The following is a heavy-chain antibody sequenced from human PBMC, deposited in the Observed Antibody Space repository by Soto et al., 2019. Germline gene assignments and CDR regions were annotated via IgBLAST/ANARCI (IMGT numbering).Heavy chain of an antibody. V-gene: IGHV4-59*01. D-gene: IGHD3-9*01. CDR1: GGSISSYY. Sequence: PSETLSLTCTVSGGSISSYYWSRIRQPPGKGLEWIGYIYYSGSTNYNPSLKSRVTISVDTSKNHFSLKLSFVTAADTAVYYCARDGDYDILTGYYFGMDVWGQGTTVTVSS. J-gene: IGHJ6*02. CDR2: IYYSGST. CDR3: ARDGDYDILTGYYFGMDV.